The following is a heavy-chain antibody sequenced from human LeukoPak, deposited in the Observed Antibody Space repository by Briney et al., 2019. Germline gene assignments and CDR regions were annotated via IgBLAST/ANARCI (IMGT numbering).Heavy chain of an antibody. J-gene: IGHJ3*02. CDR3: ARQRGVGAKGQEAFDI. D-gene: IGHD1-26*01. CDR2: IYTSGST. Sequence: SETLSLTCTVSGGSISSYYWSWIRQPPGKGLEWIGYIYTSGSTNYNPSLKSRVTISVDTSKNQFSLKLSSVTAADTAVYYCARQRGVGAKGQEAFDIWGQGTMVTVSS. V-gene: IGHV4-4*09. CDR1: GGSISSYY.